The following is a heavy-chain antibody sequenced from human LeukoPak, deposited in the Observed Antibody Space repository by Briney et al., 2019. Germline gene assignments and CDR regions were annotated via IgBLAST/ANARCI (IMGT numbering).Heavy chain of an antibody. CDR3: ARPAQLDSSGYYSFDY. Sequence: VASVKVSCKVSGYTLTELSMHWVRQAPGKGLEWMGGFDPEDGETIYAQKFQGRVTMTEDTSTDTAYMELSSLRSEDTAVYYCARPAQLDSSGYYSFDYWGQGTLVTVSS. V-gene: IGHV1-24*01. CDR2: FDPEDGET. J-gene: IGHJ4*02. CDR1: GYTLTELS. D-gene: IGHD3-22*01.